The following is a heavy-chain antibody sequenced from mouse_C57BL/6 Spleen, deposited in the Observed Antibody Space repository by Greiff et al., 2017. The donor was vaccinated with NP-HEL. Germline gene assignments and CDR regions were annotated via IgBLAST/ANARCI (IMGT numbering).Heavy chain of an antibody. J-gene: IGHJ4*01. CDR1: GYTFTSYW. CDR2: IDPSDSYT. CDR3: ARSRNYYALGT. V-gene: IGHV1-59*01. Sequence: QVQLQQPGAELVRPGTSVKLSCKASGYTFTSYWMHWVKQRPGQGLEWIGVIDPSDSYTNYNQKFKGKATLTVDTSSSTAYMQLSSLTSADSAVFYCARSRNYYALGTRGEGNSHTLSS.